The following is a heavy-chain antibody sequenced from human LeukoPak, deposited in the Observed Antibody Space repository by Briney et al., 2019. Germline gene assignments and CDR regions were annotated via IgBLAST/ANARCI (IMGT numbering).Heavy chain of an antibody. V-gene: IGHV4-4*07. CDR1: GGSISSCY. D-gene: IGHD3-10*01. J-gene: IGHJ5*02. CDR2: IYTSGST. CDR3: ARGRRVLLWFGESWFDP. Sequence: SETLSLTCTVSGGSISSCYWSWIRQPAGKGLEWIGRIYTSGSTNYNPSLKSRVTMSVDTSKNQFSQKLSSVTAADTAVYYCARGRRVLLWFGESWFDPWGQGTLVTVSS.